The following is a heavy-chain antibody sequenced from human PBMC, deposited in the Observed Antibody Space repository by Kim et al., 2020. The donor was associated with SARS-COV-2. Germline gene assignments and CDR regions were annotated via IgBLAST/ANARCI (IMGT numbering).Heavy chain of an antibody. D-gene: IGHD6-19*01. V-gene: IGHV4-34*01. Sequence: SETLSLTCAVYGGSFSGYYWSWIRQPPGKGLEWIGEINHSGSTNYNPSLESRVTISVDTTKNQFSLKLSYVTAADTAVDYCSRAGRQWLVRPVFYYFGY. CDR2: INHSGST. J-gene: IGHJ4*01. CDR3: SRAGRQWLVRPVFYYFGY. CDR1: GGSFSGYY.